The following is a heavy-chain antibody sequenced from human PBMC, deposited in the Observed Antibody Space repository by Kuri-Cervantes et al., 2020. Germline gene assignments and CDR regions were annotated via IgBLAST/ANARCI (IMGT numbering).Heavy chain of an antibody. Sequence: SGPTLVKPTQTLALTCTFSGFSLSTNGVAVGWIRQPPGKALGWLALIDWDDDKYYSTSLKTRLTISKDTSKNQVVLTMTNMDPVDTATYYCARTVLYYDFWSGYYRDCYYYYMDVWGKGTTVTVSS. V-gene: IGHV2-70*01. D-gene: IGHD3-3*01. CDR3: ARTVLYYDFWSGYYRDCYYYYMDV. CDR1: GFSLSTNGVA. CDR2: IDWDDDK. J-gene: IGHJ6*03.